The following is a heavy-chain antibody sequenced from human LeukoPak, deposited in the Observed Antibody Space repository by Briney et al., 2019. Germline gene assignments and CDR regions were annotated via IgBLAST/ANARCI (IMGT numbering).Heavy chain of an antibody. CDR2: IYPRDGST. Sequence: ASVKVSCKASGYSFTSNYIHWVRQAPGQGLEWMGMIYPRDGSTSYAQRFQDRVTVTRDTSTSTVHMELSGLRSEDTAVYYCAKDQEGFDYWGQGTQVTVSS. CDR1: GYSFTSNY. J-gene: IGHJ4*02. CDR3: AKDQEGFDY. V-gene: IGHV1-46*01.